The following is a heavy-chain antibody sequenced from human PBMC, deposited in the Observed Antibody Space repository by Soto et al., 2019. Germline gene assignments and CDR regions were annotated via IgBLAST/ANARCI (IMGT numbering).Heavy chain of an antibody. CDR1: GYTFTSYG. J-gene: IGHJ3*02. CDR2: ISAYNGNT. D-gene: IGHD3-3*01. CDR3: ARYLPSTIFDVVNVYAI. Sequence: ASVKVSCKASGYTFTSYGINWVRQPPGQGLEWMGWISAYNGNTNYAQKLQGRVTMTTDTSTSTAYMELRSLRSDDTAVYYCARYLPSTIFDVVNVYAIWAQGTMVPGSS. V-gene: IGHV1-18*01.